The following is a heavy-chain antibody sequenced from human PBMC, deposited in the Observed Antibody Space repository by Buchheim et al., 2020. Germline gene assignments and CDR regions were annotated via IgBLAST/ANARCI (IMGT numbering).Heavy chain of an antibody. J-gene: IGHJ6*02. CDR1: GFTFSSYE. CDR2: ISSRGSTI. CDR3: ARGYDFWSGYYTGDGYYYYYGMDV. D-gene: IGHD3-3*01. V-gene: IGHV3-48*03. Sequence: EVQLVESGGGLVQPGGSLRLSCAASGFTFSSYEMNWVRQAPGKGLEWVLYISSRGSTIYYADSVKGRFTISRDNAKNQLYLQMNSLRAEDTAVYYCARGYDFWSGYYTGDGYYYYYGMDVWGQGTT.